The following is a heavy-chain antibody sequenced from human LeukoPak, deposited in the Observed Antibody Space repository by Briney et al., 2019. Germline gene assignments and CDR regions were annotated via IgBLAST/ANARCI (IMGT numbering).Heavy chain of an antibody. CDR3: ARGLGYSSSPY. D-gene: IGHD6-6*01. V-gene: IGHV4-39*07. J-gene: IGHJ4*02. Sequence: SETLSLTCTVSGDPISSRSYYWGWIRQPPGKGLEWIGSIYYSGSTYYNPSLKSRVTISVDTSKNQFSLKLSSVTAADTAVYYCARGLGYSSSPYWGQGTLVTVSS. CDR1: GDPISSRSYY. CDR2: IYYSGST.